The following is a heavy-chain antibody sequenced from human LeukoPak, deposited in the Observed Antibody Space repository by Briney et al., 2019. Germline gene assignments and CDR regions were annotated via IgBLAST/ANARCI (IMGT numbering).Heavy chain of an antibody. CDR1: GFHFSDYS. V-gene: IGHV3-48*04. CDR2: FDDRSDRKGAATT. Sequence: GGSLRLSCAVSGFHFSDYSMNWVRQAPGKGLEWISYFDDRSDRKGAATTSYADSVKGRFTISRDAAKNYLFLQMNGLTAEDTAVYYCARDDNWGFDYWGQGTLVTVSS. D-gene: IGHD1-1*01. CDR3: ARDDNWGFDY. J-gene: IGHJ4*02.